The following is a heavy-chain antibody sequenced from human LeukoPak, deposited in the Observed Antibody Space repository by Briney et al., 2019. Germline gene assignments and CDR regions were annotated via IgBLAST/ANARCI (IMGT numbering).Heavy chain of an antibody. CDR3: TTDFGCRGTGCYS. V-gene: IGHV3-15*01. J-gene: IGHJ4*02. Sequence: PGGSLRLSCGASGITFSDAWMNWLRQAPGRGLEWLGRIKSKAEGGTTEYATPVKGRLTLSRDDSKKTVYLQMSSLTTEDTGVYYCTTDFGCRGTGCYSWGQGTLVTVSS. CDR1: GITFSDAW. D-gene: IGHD2-2*01. CDR2: IKSKAEGGTT.